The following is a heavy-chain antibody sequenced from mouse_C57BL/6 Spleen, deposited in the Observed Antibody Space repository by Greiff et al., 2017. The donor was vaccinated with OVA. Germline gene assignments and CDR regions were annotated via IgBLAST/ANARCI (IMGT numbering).Heavy chain of an antibody. V-gene: IGHV1-80*01. D-gene: IGHD2-1*01. CDR1: GYAFSSSW. J-gene: IGHJ2*01. Sequence: QVQLQQSGAELVKPGASVKISCKASGYAFSSSWMNWVKQRPGKGLEWIGQIYPGDGDTNYNGKFKGKDTLTADKSSSTAYMQLSSLTSEDSAVYFCARSGYGNYGYWGQGTTLTVSS. CDR2: IYPGDGDT. CDR3: ARSGYGNYGY.